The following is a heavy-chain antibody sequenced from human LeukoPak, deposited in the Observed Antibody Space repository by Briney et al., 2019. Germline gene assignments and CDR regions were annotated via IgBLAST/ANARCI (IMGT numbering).Heavy chain of an antibody. V-gene: IGHV4-59*08. D-gene: IGHD1-26*01. CDR2: IYYSGST. J-gene: IGHJ4*02. CDR3: ARYGGSPANYYDY. Sequence: PSETLSLTCTVSGGSMNSYYWSWLRQPPGEGLEWMGWIYYSGSTTYNPSLKSRFTMSVDTSNNQFFLKLDSVTASDTAVYYCARYGGSPANYYDYWGQGTLVTVSS. CDR1: GGSMNSYY.